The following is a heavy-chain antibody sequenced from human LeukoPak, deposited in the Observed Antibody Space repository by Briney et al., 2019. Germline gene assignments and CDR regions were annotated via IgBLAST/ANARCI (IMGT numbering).Heavy chain of an antibody. D-gene: IGHD6-6*01. CDR3: ARGPLPSRARLDV. J-gene: IGHJ6*04. CDR1: GGTFRSYA. V-gene: IGHV1-69*05. CDR2: IIPIFCTA. Sequence: VKVSCKASGGTFRSYAISWVRQAPGQGLEWVGGIIPIFCTANYAQKLQGRVTITTDESTSTAYMELSSLRSEDTAVYYCARGPLPSRARLDVWGKGTTVTVSS.